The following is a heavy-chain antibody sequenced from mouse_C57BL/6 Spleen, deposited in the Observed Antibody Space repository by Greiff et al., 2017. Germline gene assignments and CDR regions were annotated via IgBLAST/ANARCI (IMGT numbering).Heavy chain of an antibody. CDR3: ARSGDYDPYWYFDV. V-gene: IGHV1-69*01. CDR2: IDPSDSYT. CDR1: GYTFTSYW. Sequence: VQLQQPGAELVMPGASVKLSCKASGYTFTSYWMHWVKQRPGQGLEWIGEIDPSDSYTNYNQKFKGKSTLTVDKSSSTAYMQLSILTSEDSAVYYCARSGDYDPYWYFDVWGTGTTVTVSS. D-gene: IGHD2-4*01. J-gene: IGHJ1*03.